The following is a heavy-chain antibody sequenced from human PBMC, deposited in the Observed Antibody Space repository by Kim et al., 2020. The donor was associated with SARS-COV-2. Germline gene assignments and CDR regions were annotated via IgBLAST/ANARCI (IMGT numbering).Heavy chain of an antibody. CDR3: RAEIGSRSFDH. V-gene: IGHV3-30*01. J-gene: IGHJ4*02. Sequence: YPDSVKCRFIISRDNIKSMLYLQMNSLRPEDTAVYYCRAEIGSRSFDHWGKGTLVTVSS. D-gene: IGHD3-16*01.